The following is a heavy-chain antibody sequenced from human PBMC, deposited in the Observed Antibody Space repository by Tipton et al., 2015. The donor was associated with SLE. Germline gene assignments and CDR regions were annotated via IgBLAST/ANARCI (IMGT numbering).Heavy chain of an antibody. CDR3: ARHFNPPTGYFDWSPYNWFDP. CDR2: VYGSGNT. V-gene: IGHV4-59*08. CDR1: GDSIANSH. Sequence: TLSLTCAVSGDSIANSHWSWIRKPPGQGLEWLGDVYGSGNTNYNPSLKSRITMSVDTSRNQFSLRPSSVTAADTALYYCARHFNPPTGYFDWSPYNWFDPWGQGILVTVSS. D-gene: IGHD3-9*01. J-gene: IGHJ5*02.